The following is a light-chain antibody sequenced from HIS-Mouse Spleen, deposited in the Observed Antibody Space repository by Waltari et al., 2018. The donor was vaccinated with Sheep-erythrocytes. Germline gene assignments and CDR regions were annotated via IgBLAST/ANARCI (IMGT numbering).Light chain of an antibody. Sequence: QSVLTQPPSVSGAPGQRVTISCTGSSSNIGAGYDVHWYQQLPGTAPKLLIYGNSHRPSGVPDRFYGSKSGNTASLTISGLQAEDEADYYCCSYAGSYNHVFATGTKVTVL. CDR1: SSNIGAGYD. CDR2: GNS. V-gene: IGLV1-40*01. J-gene: IGLJ1*01. CDR3: CSYAGSYNHV.